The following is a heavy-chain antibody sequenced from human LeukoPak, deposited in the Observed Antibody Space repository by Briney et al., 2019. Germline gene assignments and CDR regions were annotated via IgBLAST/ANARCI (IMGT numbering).Heavy chain of an antibody. J-gene: IGHJ4*02. Sequence: PSQTLSLTCTVSGGSISSGGYYWSWIRQPPGKGLEWIGYIYHSGSTYYNPSLKSRVTISVDTSKNQFSLKLSSVTAADTAVYYCARHLGPYTSMDIWGQGTLVTVSS. CDR2: IYHSGST. D-gene: IGHD3-16*01. CDR1: GGSISSGGYY. CDR3: ARHLGPYTSMDI. V-gene: IGHV4-30-2*01.